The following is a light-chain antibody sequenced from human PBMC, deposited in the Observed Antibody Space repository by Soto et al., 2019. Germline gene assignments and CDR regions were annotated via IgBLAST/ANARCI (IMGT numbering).Light chain of an antibody. V-gene: IGKV3-20*01. Sequence: VLTQSPGTLSLSPGERATLSCRASQTVRNNYLAWYQQKPGQAPRLLIYDASSRATGIPDRFSGGGSGTDFTLTISRLEPEDFAVYYCQQYGSSSTFGQGTRLEIK. CDR1: QTVRNNY. J-gene: IGKJ5*01. CDR2: DAS. CDR3: QQYGSSST.